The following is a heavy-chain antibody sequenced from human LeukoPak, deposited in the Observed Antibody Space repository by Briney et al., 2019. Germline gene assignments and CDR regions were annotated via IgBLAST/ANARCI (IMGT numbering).Heavy chain of an antibody. CDR2: IYSGGST. D-gene: IGHD3-10*02. V-gene: IGHV3-53*01. CDR1: GFTVSSNY. Sequence: TGGSLRLSCAASGFTVSSNYMSWVRQAPGKGLEWVSVIYSGGSTYYADSVKGRFTISRDNSKNTLYLQMNSLRAEDTAVYYCASRDLGSGSSDYWGQGTLVTVSS. J-gene: IGHJ4*02. CDR3: ASRDLGSGSSDY.